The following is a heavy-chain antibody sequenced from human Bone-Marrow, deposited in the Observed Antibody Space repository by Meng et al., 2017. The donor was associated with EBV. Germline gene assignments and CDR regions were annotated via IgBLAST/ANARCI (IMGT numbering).Heavy chain of an antibody. CDR2: IGGSGTNT. V-gene: IGHV3-23*04. D-gene: IGHD3-22*01. J-gene: IGHJ4*02. CDR3: AKVESTGYFWVT. CDR1: GFTFSNAW. Sequence: EVQLVESGGGLVKPGGSLRLSCAASGFTFSNAWMSWVRQAPGKGLEWVSAIGGSGTNTYYAESVKGRFTISRDNSKNTLYLQMNSLRAEDAAVYYCAKVESTGYFWVTWGQGTLVTVAS.